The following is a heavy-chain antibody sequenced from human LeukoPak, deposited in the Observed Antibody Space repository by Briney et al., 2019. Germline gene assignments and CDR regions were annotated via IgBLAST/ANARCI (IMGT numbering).Heavy chain of an antibody. Sequence: GGSVKLSCAASGFTFSTYWMHWVRQAPGQGLVWVGRITPDGSGTIYADSVKGRFAISRDTAKNTLYLQMNSLRAEDTAVYYWARDYSLWRLPNGGQGTLVTVS. J-gene: IGHJ4*02. V-gene: IGHV3-74*01. CDR3: ARDYSLWRLPN. CDR2: ITPDGSGT. CDR1: GFTFSTYW. D-gene: IGHD2-21*01.